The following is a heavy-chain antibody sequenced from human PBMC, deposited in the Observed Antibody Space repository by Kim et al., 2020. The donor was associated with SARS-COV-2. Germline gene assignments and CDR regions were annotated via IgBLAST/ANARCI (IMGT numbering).Heavy chain of an antibody. Sequence: GGSLRLSCAASGFTFSSYEMNWVRQAPGKGLEWVSYITTSGSTIYYADSVKGRFTISRDNSKSTLSVQMSSLSADDTAVYYCARALCGSITSCFYGMDV. J-gene: IGHJ6*01. CDR3: ARALCGSITSCFYGMDV. CDR1: GFTFSSYE. CDR2: ITTSGSTI. D-gene: IGHD2-2*01. V-gene: IGHV3-48*03.